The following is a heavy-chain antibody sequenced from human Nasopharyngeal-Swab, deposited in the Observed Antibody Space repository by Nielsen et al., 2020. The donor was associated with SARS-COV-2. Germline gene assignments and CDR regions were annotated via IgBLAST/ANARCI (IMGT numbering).Heavy chain of an antibody. Sequence: WIHQPPGKGLEWVSAISGSGGSTYYADSVKGRFTISRDNSKNTLYLQMNSLRAEDTAVYYCAKSGVRGVIRYAFDIWGQGTMVTVSS. D-gene: IGHD3-10*01. CDR2: ISGSGGST. V-gene: IGHV3-23*01. J-gene: IGHJ3*02. CDR3: AKSGVRGVIRYAFDI.